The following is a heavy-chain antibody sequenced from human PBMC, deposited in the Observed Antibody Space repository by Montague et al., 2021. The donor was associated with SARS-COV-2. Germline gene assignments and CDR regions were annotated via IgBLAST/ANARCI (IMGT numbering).Heavy chain of an antibody. J-gene: IGHJ2*01. CDR3: ARRARWQLSWFFDL. Sequence: SETLSLTCTVSGGSISSGSYYWGWVRQPPGKGLEWIGTMNYSGKTYYNPSLKSRVTISVDTSKNQFSLKLTSVTAADTAVYYCARRARWQLSWFFDLWGRGTLVTVSS. V-gene: IGHV4-39*01. CDR1: GGSISSGSYY. D-gene: IGHD2-15*01. CDR2: MNYSGKT.